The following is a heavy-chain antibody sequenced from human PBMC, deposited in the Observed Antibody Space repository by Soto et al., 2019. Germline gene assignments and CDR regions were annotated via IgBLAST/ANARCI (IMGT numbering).Heavy chain of an antibody. Sequence: ASVKVSCKASGGTFSSYAISWVRQAPGQGLEWMGGIIPIFGTANYAQKFQGRVTITADESTSTAYMELSSLRSEDTAVYYCARKGDFSGYYYYYYRMDVWGQGTTVTVSS. CDR1: GGTFSSYA. D-gene: IGHD3-3*01. CDR2: IIPIFGTA. J-gene: IGHJ6*02. CDR3: ARKGDFSGYYYYYYRMDV. V-gene: IGHV1-69*13.